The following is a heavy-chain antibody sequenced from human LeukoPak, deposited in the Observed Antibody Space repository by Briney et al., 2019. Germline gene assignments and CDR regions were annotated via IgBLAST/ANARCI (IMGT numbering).Heavy chain of an antibody. CDR3: ARVNTIFGVVIAGDAFDI. D-gene: IGHD3-3*01. Sequence: SETLSLTCTVSGGSISSYYWSWIRQPPGKGLEWIGHIYYSGSTNYNPSLKSRVTISVDTSKNQFSLKLSSVTAADTAVYYCARVNTIFGVVIAGDAFDIWGQGTMVTVSS. J-gene: IGHJ3*02. CDR1: GGSISSYY. V-gene: IGHV4-59*01. CDR2: IYYSGST.